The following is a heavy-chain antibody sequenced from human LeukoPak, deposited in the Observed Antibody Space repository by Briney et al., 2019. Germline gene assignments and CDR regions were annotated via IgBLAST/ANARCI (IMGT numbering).Heavy chain of an antibody. J-gene: IGHJ6*02. D-gene: IGHD1-14*01. CDR1: GGSFSNYY. CDR2: IYTSGST. Sequence: PSETLSLTCTVSGGSFSNYYWCWIRQPAGKGLEWIGRIYTSGSTNYNPSVKSRVTMSVDTSNNQFSLKLTSVTAADTAVYYCARQPPQYYGMDVWGQGTTVTVSS. CDR3: ARQPPQYYGMDV. V-gene: IGHV4-4*07.